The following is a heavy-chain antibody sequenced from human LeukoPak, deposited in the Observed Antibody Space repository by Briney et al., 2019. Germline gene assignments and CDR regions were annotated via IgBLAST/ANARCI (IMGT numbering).Heavy chain of an antibody. D-gene: IGHD3-10*01. CDR3: ARDTWLGELLPYYFDQ. Sequence: GGSLRLSCAASGFTFSGYEMNWVRQAPGKGLEWVSFISSSGNTIYYADSVRGRFTISRDNAKNSLFLQMNSLRAKDTAVYYCARDTWLGELLPYYFDQWGQGTLVTVSS. J-gene: IGHJ4*02. CDR1: GFTFSGYE. CDR2: ISSSGNTI. V-gene: IGHV3-48*03.